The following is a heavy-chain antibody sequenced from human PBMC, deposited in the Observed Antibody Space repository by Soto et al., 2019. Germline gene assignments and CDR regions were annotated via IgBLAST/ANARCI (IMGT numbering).Heavy chain of an antibody. D-gene: IGHD3-22*01. Sequence: QVQLVESGGGLVKPGGSLRLSCAASGFTFSDYYMSWIREAPGKGLEWVSYISSSSSYTNYADSVRGRFTISRDNAKSSLYLQMNGLRAEDTAVYYCATGQYYYDSSAYYYSWGQGTRSPSPQ. CDR2: ISSSSSYT. CDR3: ATGQYYYDSSAYYYS. J-gene: IGHJ4*02. CDR1: GFTFSDYY. V-gene: IGHV3-11*05.